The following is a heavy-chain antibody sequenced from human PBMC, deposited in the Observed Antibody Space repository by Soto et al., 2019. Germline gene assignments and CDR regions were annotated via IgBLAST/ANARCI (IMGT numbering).Heavy chain of an antibody. CDR1: GYSFTSYW. V-gene: IGHV5-51*01. CDR3: ARSYSGSHYEYFDYYGMDV. Sequence: GESLKISCKGSGYSFTSYWIGWVRQMPGKGLEWMGIIYPGDSDTRYSPSFQGQVTISADKSISTAYLQWSSLKASDTAMYYCARSYSGSHYEYFDYYGMDVWGQGTTVTVSS. J-gene: IGHJ6*02. D-gene: IGHD1-26*01. CDR2: IYPGDSDT.